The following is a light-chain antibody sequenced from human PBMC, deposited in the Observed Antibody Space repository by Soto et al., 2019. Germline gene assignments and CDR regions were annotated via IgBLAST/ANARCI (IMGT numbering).Light chain of an antibody. CDR3: QTWGTGVV. V-gene: IGLV4-69*02. Sequence: QSVLTQSPSASASLGASVKLTCTLSSGHSSYAIAWHQQQPEKGPRYLMKLNSDGSHSKGDGIHDRFSGSSSGAERYLTISSLQSEDEADYYCQTWGTGVVFGGGTKLTVL. CDR2: LNSDGSH. CDR1: SGHSSYA. J-gene: IGLJ2*01.